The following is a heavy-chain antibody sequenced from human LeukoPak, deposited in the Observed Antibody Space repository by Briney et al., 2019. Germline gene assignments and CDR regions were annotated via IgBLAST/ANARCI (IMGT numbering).Heavy chain of an antibody. D-gene: IGHD3-10*01. V-gene: IGHV3-30*02. CDR3: AKDSAYYGSGSRGGFDY. Sequence: PGGSLRLSCAASGFTFSSYGMHWVRQAPGKGLEWVAFIRYDGSNKYYADSVKGRFTISRDNAKNTLYLQMNSLRAEDTAVYYCAKDSAYYGSGSRGGFDYWGQGTLVTVSS. CDR2: IRYDGSNK. CDR1: GFTFSSYG. J-gene: IGHJ4*02.